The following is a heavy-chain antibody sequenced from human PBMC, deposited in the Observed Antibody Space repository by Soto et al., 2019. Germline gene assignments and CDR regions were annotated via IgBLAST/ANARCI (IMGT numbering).Heavy chain of an antibody. V-gene: IGHV3-30*18. CDR1: GIAFSGCG. CDR3: AKNIVRGPWDFDL. Sequence: QVQLVDSGGGVVQPGKSLRLSCAASGIAFSGCGMFWVRQTPSKGLEWVAGISSDGSQKSYADSVKGRFTISRDNSKHTLYVQMTGLTTGDTAVCYCAKNIVRGPWDFDLWGRGTRVTVSS. CDR2: ISSDGSQK. J-gene: IGHJ2*01. D-gene: IGHD3-10*01.